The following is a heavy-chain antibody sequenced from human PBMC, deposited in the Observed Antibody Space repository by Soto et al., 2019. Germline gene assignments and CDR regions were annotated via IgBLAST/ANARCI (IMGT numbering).Heavy chain of an antibody. CDR1: GFTFTNYA. CDR3: AKYQQTLYESGDHFSPFDS. D-gene: IGHD3-22*01. CDR2: VEDSGGRT. Sequence: GGSLRLSCAASGFTFTNYAMSWVRQAPGQGLEWVSAVEDSGGRTFHADSVRGRFTISRDNSRNTLDLQMNSLRAEDTAVYYCAKYQQTLYESGDHFSPFDSWGQGTPVTVSS. J-gene: IGHJ4*02. V-gene: IGHV3-23*01.